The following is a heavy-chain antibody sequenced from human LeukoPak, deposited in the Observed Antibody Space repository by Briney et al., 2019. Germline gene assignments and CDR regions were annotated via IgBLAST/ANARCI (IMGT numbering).Heavy chain of an antibody. CDR3: ATGGYFFDY. V-gene: IGHV3-15*01. CDR1: GFTFSNAW. CDR2: IKSKPDGGTT. Sequence: PGGSLRLSCAGAGFTFSNAWMNWVRQAPGKGLEWVGRIKSKPDGGTTDYAAPAEGRCTISRDDSKNTVYLQMNSLTTEDTAVYYCATGGYFFDYWGQGTLVTVSS. J-gene: IGHJ4*02.